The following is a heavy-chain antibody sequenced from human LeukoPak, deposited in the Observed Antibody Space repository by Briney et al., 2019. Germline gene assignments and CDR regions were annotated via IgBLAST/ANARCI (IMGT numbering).Heavy chain of an antibody. V-gene: IGHV3-21*01. Sequence: GGSLRLSCAASGFTFSSYAMTWVRQAPGKGLEWVSSISSSSSYIYYADSVKGRFTISRDNAKNSLYLQMNSLRAEDTAVYYCARDPGGSGWSYYMDVWGKGTTVTVSS. D-gene: IGHD6-19*01. CDR3: ARDPGGSGWSYYMDV. J-gene: IGHJ6*03. CDR1: GFTFSSYA. CDR2: ISSSSSYI.